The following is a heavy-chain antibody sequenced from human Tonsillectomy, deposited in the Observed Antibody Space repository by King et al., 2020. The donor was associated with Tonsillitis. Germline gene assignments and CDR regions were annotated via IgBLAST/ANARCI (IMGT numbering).Heavy chain of an antibody. CDR1: GGSISSSIDY. CDR3: AGGSVVAAFSWFDP. Sequence: QLQESGPGLVKPSETLSLTCTVSGGSISSSIDYWGWIRQPPGKGLGWIGRINYSWSTYYNPSLMSRVTLSVDTSKNQFSQQLSSVTAADTAVYYCAGGSVVAAFSWFDPWGQGTLVTVSS. D-gene: IGHD2-15*01. CDR2: INYSWST. V-gene: IGHV4-39*01. J-gene: IGHJ5*02.